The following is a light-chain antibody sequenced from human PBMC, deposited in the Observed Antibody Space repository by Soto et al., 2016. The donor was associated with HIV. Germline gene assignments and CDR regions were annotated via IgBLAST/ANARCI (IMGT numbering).Light chain of an antibody. CDR1: QGISNY. CDR3: QKXNSAPALT. CDR2: AAS. Sequence: DIQMTQSPSSLSASVGDRVTITCRASQGISNYLAWYQQKAGKAPKLLISAASTLQSGVPSRFRGSGSGTDFTLTISSLQPEDVATYYCQKXNSAPALTFGGGTKVEIK. V-gene: IGKV1-27*01. J-gene: IGKJ4*01.